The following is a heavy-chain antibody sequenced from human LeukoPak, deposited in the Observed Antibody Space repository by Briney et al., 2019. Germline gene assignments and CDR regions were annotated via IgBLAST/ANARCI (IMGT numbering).Heavy chain of an antibody. CDR3: ARDRATAATISTRMGY. Sequence: GASVKVSCKASGGTFSSYAISWVRQAPGQGLEWMGGIIPIFGTANYAQKFQGRVTITADESTSTAYMELSSLRSEDTAVYYCARDRATAATISTRMGYWGQGTLVTVSS. CDR1: GGTFSSYA. V-gene: IGHV1-69*13. CDR2: IIPIFGTA. J-gene: IGHJ4*02. D-gene: IGHD5-12*01.